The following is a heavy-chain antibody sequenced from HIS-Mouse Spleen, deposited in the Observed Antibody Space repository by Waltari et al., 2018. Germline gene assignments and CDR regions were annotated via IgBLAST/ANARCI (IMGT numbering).Heavy chain of an antibody. D-gene: IGHD6-13*01. CDR3: ARDPSSSWVFDY. CDR1: GFSFSMYG. CDR2: INSDGSST. Sequence: EVQLVESGGGLVQPGGSLRVSCAASGFSFSMYGMHWVRPAPGKGLVWVSRINSDGSSTSYADSVKGRFTISRDNAKNTLYLQMNSLRAEDTAVYYCARDPSSSWVFDYWGQGTLVTVSS. J-gene: IGHJ4*02. V-gene: IGHV3-74*01.